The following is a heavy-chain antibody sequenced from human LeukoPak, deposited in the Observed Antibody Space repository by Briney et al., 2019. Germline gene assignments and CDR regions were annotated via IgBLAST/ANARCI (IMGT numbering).Heavy chain of an antibody. CDR2: ISYDGSNK. CDR1: GFTFSSYG. V-gene: IGHV3-30*18. J-gene: IGHJ4*02. Sequence: GGSLRLSCAASGFTFSSYGMHWVRQAPGKGLEWVAVISYDGSNKYYADSVKGRFTTSRDNSKNTLYLQMNSLRAEDTAVYYCAKGTGGWLYDYWGQGTLVTVSS. CDR3: AKGTGGWLYDY. D-gene: IGHD6-19*01.